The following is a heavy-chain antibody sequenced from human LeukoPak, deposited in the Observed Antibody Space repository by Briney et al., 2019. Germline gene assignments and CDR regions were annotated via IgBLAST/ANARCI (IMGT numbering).Heavy chain of an antibody. V-gene: IGHV3-30-3*01. J-gene: IGHJ6*02. CDR1: GFTFSSYA. D-gene: IGHD3-22*01. Sequence: PGGSLRLSCAASGFTFSSYAMHWVRQAPGKGLEWVAVISYDGGNKYYADSVKGRFTISRDNSKNTLYLQMNSLRAEDTAVYYCARGYYYDSSGYPLDYYYYGMDVWGQGTTVTVSS. CDR3: ARGYYYDSSGYPLDYYYYGMDV. CDR2: ISYDGGNK.